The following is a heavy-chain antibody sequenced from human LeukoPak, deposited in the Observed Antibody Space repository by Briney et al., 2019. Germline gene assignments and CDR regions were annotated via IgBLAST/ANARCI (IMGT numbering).Heavy chain of an antibody. D-gene: IGHD3-10*01. CDR1: GGSISSYYW. J-gene: IGHJ4*02. Sequence: TLSLTCTVSGGSISSYYWSWIRQPPGKGLEWLALIYWNDDKRYSPSLKSRLTITKDASKNQMVLTMTNMDPVDTATYYCAHGSFGSGDLVYWGQGTLVTVSS. CDR3: AHGSFGSGDLVY. CDR2: IYWNDDK. V-gene: IGHV2-5*01.